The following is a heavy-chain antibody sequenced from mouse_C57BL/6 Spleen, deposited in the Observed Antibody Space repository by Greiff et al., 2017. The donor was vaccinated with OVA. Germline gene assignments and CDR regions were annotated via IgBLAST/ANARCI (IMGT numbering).Heavy chain of an antibody. Sequence: QVQLKESGAELVKPGASVKLSCKASGYTFTSYWMHWVKQRPGQGLEWIGMIHPNSGSTNYNEKFKSKATLTVDKSSSTAYMQLSSLTSEDSAVYYCAKDYGSKDGYWGQGTTLTVSS. J-gene: IGHJ2*01. CDR2: IHPNSGST. CDR1: GYTFTSYW. D-gene: IGHD1-1*01. V-gene: IGHV1-64*01. CDR3: AKDYGSKDGY.